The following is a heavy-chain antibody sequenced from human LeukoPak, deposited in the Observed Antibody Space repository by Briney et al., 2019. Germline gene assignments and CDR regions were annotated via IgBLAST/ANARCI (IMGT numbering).Heavy chain of an antibody. D-gene: IGHD5-18*01. Sequence: SVRVSCKASGGTFSSSAITWVRQAPGQGLEWMGRIIPVLNITNYAQKFQGRVTITADTSTSTAYMELSSLRSEETAVYYCARDQGLTAPPPYGLDVWGQGTTVTVSS. J-gene: IGHJ6*02. CDR1: GGTFSSSA. CDR3: ARDQGLTAPPPYGLDV. CDR2: IIPVLNIT. V-gene: IGHV1-69*04.